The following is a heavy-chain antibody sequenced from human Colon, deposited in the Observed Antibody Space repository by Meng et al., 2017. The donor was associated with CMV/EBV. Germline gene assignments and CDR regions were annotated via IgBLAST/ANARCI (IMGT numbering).Heavy chain of an antibody. J-gene: IGHJ4*02. CDR3: ATEGMPLYS. Sequence: KVSCKASGGSFNYRISWVRQAPGQGLEWMGRIIPILAKANYAQKFQGRVTIIADKSTTTAYMELYSLRSEDTAIYYCATEGMPLYSWGQGTLVTVSS. CDR2: IIPILAKA. CDR1: GGSFNYR. D-gene: IGHD2-8*01. V-gene: IGHV1-69*04.